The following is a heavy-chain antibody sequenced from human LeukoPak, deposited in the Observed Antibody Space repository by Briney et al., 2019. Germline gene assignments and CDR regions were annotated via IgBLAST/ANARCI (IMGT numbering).Heavy chain of an antibody. Sequence: ASVKVSCKASGYTFTSYYMHWVRQAPGQGLEWMGIINPSGGSTSYAQKFQGRVTMTRDTSTSTVYMELSSLRSEDTAVYYCARQRGRSYYDFWSGYTNWFDPWGQGTLVTVSS. J-gene: IGHJ5*02. D-gene: IGHD3-3*01. CDR1: GYTFTSYY. V-gene: IGHV1-46*01. CDR2: INPSGGST. CDR3: ARQRGRSYYDFWSGYTNWFDP.